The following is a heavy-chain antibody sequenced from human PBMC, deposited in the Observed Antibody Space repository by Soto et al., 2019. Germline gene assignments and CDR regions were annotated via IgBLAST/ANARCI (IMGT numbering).Heavy chain of an antibody. V-gene: IGHV1-18*04. CDR3: TRDPSIAATTPPYNYNGLDV. J-gene: IGHJ6*02. CDR2: ISAYNGNT. Sequence: QVQLVQSGAEVKKPGASVKVSCKAVGYTFVNYGISWVRQAPGQGLEWMGWISAYNGNTNYAQKFQGRVTMTTDAPTSTAYMELRSLRSDDTAMYYCTRDPSIAATTPPYNYNGLDVWGQGTTVTVSS. CDR1: GYTFVNYG. D-gene: IGHD6-13*01.